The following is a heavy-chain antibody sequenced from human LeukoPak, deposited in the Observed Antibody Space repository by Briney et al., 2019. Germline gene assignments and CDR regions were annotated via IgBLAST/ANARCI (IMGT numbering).Heavy chain of an antibody. Sequence: GVSLRLLCAASGLSFSTYWMTWVRQAPGKGLECVANIATDGSETYYPDSVKSRFTISRNNARSSLYLQMNNLRVEDTAIYYCTRDLNHDSSGWGQGTLVTVSS. D-gene: IGHD3-22*01. J-gene: IGHJ4*02. CDR2: IATDGSET. CDR1: GLSFSTYW. V-gene: IGHV3-7*01. CDR3: TRDLNHDSSG.